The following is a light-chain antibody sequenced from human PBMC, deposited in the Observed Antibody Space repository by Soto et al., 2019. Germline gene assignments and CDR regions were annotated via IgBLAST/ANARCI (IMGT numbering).Light chain of an antibody. CDR2: GAS. J-gene: IGKJ5*01. V-gene: IGKV3-15*01. CDR1: QSVSSN. Sequence: VMTQSPATLSVSPGEGATLSCRASQSVSSNLAWYQQKPGQAPRLLIYGASTRATGIPARFSGSGSGTDFTLTITRLEPEDSAVYFCQQYTGPPTTFGQGTRLEIK. CDR3: QQYTGPPTT.